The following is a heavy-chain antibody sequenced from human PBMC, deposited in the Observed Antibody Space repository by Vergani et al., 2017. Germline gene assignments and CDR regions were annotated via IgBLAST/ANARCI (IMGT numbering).Heavy chain of an antibody. D-gene: IGHD6-6*01. Sequence: LLVQSGSEVKNPGASVRVTCKASGYNFANYGIAWVRQAPGQGLEWMGWLGPDNGNMKYAQKFQGRLTITADESTSTAYMELSSLRSEDTAVYYCARGSSSVSAYYYYYYYMDVWGKGTTVTVSS. CDR1: GYNFANYG. CDR2: LGPDNGNM. J-gene: IGHJ6*03. CDR3: ARGSSSVSAYYYYYYYMDV. V-gene: IGHV1-18*01.